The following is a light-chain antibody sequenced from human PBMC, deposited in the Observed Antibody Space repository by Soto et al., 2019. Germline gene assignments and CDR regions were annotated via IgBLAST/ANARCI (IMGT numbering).Light chain of an antibody. CDR2: GVN. V-gene: IGLV2-14*03. J-gene: IGLJ2*01. Sequence: QSALTQPASVSGSPGQSITISCTGTNSDVGGDNYVSWYQQYPGKAPKFIIYGVNTRPSGVSTRFSSSQSGNTASLTISGLRAEDEADYYCSSYTNTFTRVFGGGTKVTVL. CDR3: SSYTNTFTRV. CDR1: NSDVGGDNY.